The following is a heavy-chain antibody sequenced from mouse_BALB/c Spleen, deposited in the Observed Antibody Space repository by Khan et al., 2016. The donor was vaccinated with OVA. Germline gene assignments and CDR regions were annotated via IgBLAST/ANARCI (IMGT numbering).Heavy chain of an antibody. CDR1: GYSITSGYA. V-gene: IGHV3-2*02. CDR3: TRGNYYGYDFDY. D-gene: IGHD1-2*01. Sequence: VQLKESGPGLVKPSQSLSLTCTVTGYSITSGYAWNWIRQFPGNKLEWMGYISYSGVTSYTPSLKSRISITRDTSKNQFFLQLNSVTTEDTATYCCTRGNYYGYDFDYWGQGTTLTVSS. J-gene: IGHJ2*01. CDR2: ISYSGVT.